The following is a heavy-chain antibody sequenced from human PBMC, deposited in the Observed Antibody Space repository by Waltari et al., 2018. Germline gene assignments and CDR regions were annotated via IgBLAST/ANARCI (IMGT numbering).Heavy chain of an antibody. V-gene: IGHV4-39*07. CDR2: IYYSGST. D-gene: IGHD3-10*01. J-gene: IGHJ5*02. Sequence: QLQLQESGPGLVKPSETLSLTCTVPGGSISSSSYYWGWNRQPPGKGLEWIGSIYYSGSTYYNPSLKSRVTISVDTSKNQFSLKLSSVTAADTAVYYCARGAVGYYGSGSANWFDPWGQGTLVTVSS. CDR3: ARGAVGYYGSGSANWFDP. CDR1: GGSISSSSYY.